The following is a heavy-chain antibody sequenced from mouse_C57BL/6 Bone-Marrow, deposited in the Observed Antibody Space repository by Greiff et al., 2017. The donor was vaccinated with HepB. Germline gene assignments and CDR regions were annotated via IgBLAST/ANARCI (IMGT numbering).Heavy chain of an antibody. J-gene: IGHJ4*01. D-gene: IGHD4-1*01. V-gene: IGHV5-6*01. Sequence: DVQLVESGGDLVKPGGSLKLSCAASGFTFSSYGMSWVRQTPDKRLEWVATISSGGSYTYYPDSVKGRFTISRDNAKNTLYLQMSGLKSEDTAMYYCARRPWDGYAMDYWGQGTSVTVSS. CDR3: ARRPWDGYAMDY. CDR1: GFTFSSYG. CDR2: ISSGGSYT.